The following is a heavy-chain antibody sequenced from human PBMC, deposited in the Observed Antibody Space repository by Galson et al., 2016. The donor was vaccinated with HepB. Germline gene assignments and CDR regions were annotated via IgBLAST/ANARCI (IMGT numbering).Heavy chain of an antibody. V-gene: IGHV3-30*18. CDR1: GFTFNVYG. Sequence: SLRFSCAASGFTFNVYGMYWVRQALGKGLEWVASISHDGSNSYHVDSVKGRFTISRDNFKSTLYLEMNSLRGEDTAIYYCAKGDYDVLRYSDHWGQGTLVTVSS. D-gene: IGHD3-9*01. CDR3: AKGDYDVLRYSDH. CDR2: ISHDGSNS. J-gene: IGHJ4*02.